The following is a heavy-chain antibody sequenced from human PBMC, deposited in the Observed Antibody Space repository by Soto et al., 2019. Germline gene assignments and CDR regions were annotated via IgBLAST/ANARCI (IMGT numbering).Heavy chain of an antibody. CDR2: ISSSGSTI. V-gene: IGHV3-11*01. D-gene: IGHD5-18*01. CDR1: GFTFSDYY. CDR3: ARDPPYSYGYPYFDY. J-gene: IGHJ4*02. Sequence: GGSLRLSCAASGFTFSDYYMSWIRQAPGKGLEWVSYISSSGSTICYADSVKGRFTISRDNAKNSLYLQMNSLRAEDTAVYYCARDPPYSYGYPYFDYWGQGTLVTVSS.